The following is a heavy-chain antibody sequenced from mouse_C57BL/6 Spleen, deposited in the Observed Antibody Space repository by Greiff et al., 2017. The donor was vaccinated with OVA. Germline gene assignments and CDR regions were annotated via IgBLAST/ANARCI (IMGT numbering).Heavy chain of an antibody. CDR3: SRGGFITTVVATAHWYFDV. CDR1: GYSITSGYY. CDR2: ISYDGSN. Sequence: DVKLQESGPGLVKPSQSLSLTCSVPGYSITSGYYWNWIRQSPGNKLEWMGYISYDGSNNYNPSLKNRISITRDTSKNQFFLKLNSVTTEDTATYYCSRGGFITTVVATAHWYFDVWGTGTTVTVSS. V-gene: IGHV3-6*01. J-gene: IGHJ1*03. D-gene: IGHD1-1*01.